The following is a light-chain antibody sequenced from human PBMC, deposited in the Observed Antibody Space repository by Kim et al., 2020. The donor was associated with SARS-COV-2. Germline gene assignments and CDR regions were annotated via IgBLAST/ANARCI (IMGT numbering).Light chain of an antibody. J-gene: IGLJ1*01. V-gene: IGLV2-14*03. CDR1: SSDVGGYKY. CDR2: DVS. Sequence: QQITISCTGTSSDVGGYKYVSWYQQHPGKAPKLMMYDVSNRPSGVSNRFSGSKSGNTASLTISGLQAEDEADYYCSSYTSSSTNYVFGTGTKVTVL. CDR3: SSYTSSSTNYV.